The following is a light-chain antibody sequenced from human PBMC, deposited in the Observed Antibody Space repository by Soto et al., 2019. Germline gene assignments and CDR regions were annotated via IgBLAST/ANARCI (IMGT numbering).Light chain of an antibody. Sequence: DIQLTQSPSSLSASVGDRVTITCRASQNIDNYLNWYQQRPGNAPKLLIYAVSSLHSGVPGRFSGDGSGTDFTLTITGLQPEDFATYYCQQSFSYLPLTFGGGTKVEI. CDR3: QQSFSYLPLT. CDR1: QNIDNY. V-gene: IGKV1-39*01. J-gene: IGKJ4*01. CDR2: AVS.